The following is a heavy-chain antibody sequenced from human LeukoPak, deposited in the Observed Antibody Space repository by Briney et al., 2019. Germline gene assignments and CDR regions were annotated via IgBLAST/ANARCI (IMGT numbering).Heavy chain of an antibody. V-gene: IGHV6-1*01. CDR3: ARGAGGHWGLFDP. J-gene: IGHJ5*02. CDR1: VERLSSYSSD. Sequence: SRTLSLTCAISVERLSSYSSDGSCTRQSPSGGVDWLGRTYYRFKWYNDYAVSVKRRITINPDTSEKQFSLQLTSVTPEDTAVYYWARGAGGHWGLFDPGGEGTLVTVSS. D-gene: IGHD2-21*02. CDR2: TYYRFKWYN.